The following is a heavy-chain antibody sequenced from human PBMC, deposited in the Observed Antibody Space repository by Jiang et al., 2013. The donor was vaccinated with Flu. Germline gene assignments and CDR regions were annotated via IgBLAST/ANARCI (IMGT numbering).Heavy chain of an antibody. V-gene: IGHV4-59*01. CDR3: ARNEAGYDYVWGSYRINAFDI. D-gene: IGHD3-16*01. Sequence: QLVESGPGLVKPSETLSLTCTVSGGSISSYYWSWIRQPPGKGLEWIGYIYYSGSTNYNPSLKSRVTISVDTSKNQFSLKLSSVTATDTAVYYCARNEAGYDYVWGSYRINAFDIWGQGTMVTVSS. CDR1: GGSISSYY. CDR2: IYYSGST. J-gene: IGHJ3*02.